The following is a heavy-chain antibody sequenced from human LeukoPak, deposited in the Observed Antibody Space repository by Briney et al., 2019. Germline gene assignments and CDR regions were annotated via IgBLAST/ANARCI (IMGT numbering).Heavy chain of an antibody. D-gene: IGHD2-15*01. CDR2: IIPIFGTA. CDR3: ARGGLVARPFDY. Sequence: SVKVSCKASGGTFSSYAISWVRQAPGQGLERMGGIIPIFGTANYAQKFQGRVTITTDESTSTAYMELSSLRSEDTAVYYCARGGLVARPFDYWGQGTLVTVSS. J-gene: IGHJ4*02. CDR1: GGTFSSYA. V-gene: IGHV1-69*05.